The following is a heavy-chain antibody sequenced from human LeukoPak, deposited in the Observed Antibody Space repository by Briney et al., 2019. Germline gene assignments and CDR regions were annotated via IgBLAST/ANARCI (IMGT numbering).Heavy chain of an antibody. Sequence: GGSLRLSCAASGFTVSSNYMSWVRQAPGKGLEWVSVIYSGGSTYYADSVKGRFTISRDNSKNTLYLQMNSLRAEDTAVYYCAKDRLTILRGVDIWGQGTMVTVSS. V-gene: IGHV3-53*01. CDR2: IYSGGST. D-gene: IGHD3-3*01. CDR1: GFTVSSNY. J-gene: IGHJ3*02. CDR3: AKDRLTILRGVDI.